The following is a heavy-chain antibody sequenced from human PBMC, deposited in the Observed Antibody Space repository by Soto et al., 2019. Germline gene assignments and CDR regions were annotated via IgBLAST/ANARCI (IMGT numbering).Heavy chain of an antibody. Sequence: ASVKVSCKASGYTFTSYGISWVRQAPGQGLEWMGWISAYNGNTNYAQKLQGRVTMTTDTSTSTAYMELRSLRSDDTAVYYCARAIAVAGPSDFYYYYGMDVWGQGTTVTVSS. CDR2: ISAYNGNT. V-gene: IGHV1-18*01. CDR3: ARAIAVAGPSDFYYYYGMDV. J-gene: IGHJ6*02. CDR1: GYTFTSYG. D-gene: IGHD6-19*01.